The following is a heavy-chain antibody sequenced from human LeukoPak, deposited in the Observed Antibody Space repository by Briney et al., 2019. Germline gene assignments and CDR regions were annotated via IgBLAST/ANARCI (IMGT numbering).Heavy chain of an antibody. V-gene: IGHV1-2*02. CDR1: GYTSTGYY. CDR2: INPNSGGT. D-gene: IGHD3-3*01. CDR3: ARDLATYYDFWSGYYFDY. J-gene: IGHJ4*02. Sequence: ASVKVSCKASGYTSTGYYMHWVRQAPGQGLEWMGWINPNSGGTNYAQKFQGRVTMTRDTSISTAYMELSRLRSDDTAVYYCARDLATYYDFWSGYYFDYWGQGTLVTVSS.